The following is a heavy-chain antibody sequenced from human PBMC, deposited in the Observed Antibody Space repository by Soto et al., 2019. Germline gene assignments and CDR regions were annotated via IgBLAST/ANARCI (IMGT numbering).Heavy chain of an antibody. Sequence: PSETLSLTCTVSGGSVSSGSYYWSWIRQPPGKGLEWIGYIYYSGSTNYNPSLKSRVTISVDTSKNQFSLKLSSVTAADTAVYYCARDQRGYSGYEYYYYGMDVWGQGTKVTVSS. D-gene: IGHD5-12*01. J-gene: IGHJ6*02. CDR1: GGSVSSGSYY. CDR2: IYYSGST. CDR3: ARDQRGYSGYEYYYYGMDV. V-gene: IGHV4-61*01.